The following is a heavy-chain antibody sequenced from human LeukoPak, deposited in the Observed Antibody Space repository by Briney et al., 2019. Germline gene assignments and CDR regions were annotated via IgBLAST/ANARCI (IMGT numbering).Heavy chain of an antibody. V-gene: IGHV3-30*18. CDR3: AKEAYGDYVRFYSMDV. J-gene: IGHJ6*02. D-gene: IGHD4-17*01. CDR2: ISYDGSHK. Sequence: GGSLRLSCAASAFTYHTYGMHWVRQAPGKGLVWVAVISYDGSHKYYADSVKGRFTVSRDNSKNTLYLHMSSLGPEDTAVYYCAKEAYGDYVRFYSMDVWGQGTTVTVSS. CDR1: AFTYHTYG.